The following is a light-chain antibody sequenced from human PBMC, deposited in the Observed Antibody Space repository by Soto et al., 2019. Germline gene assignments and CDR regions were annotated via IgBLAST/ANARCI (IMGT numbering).Light chain of an antibody. J-gene: IGKJ1*01. V-gene: IGKV3-15*01. CDR3: QQYNNWPRT. CDR1: QSVSSD. Sequence: EIVLTQSPGTPSLSPGERATLSCRASQSVSSDLAWYHQKPGQAPRLLIYGASTRATGIPARFSGSGSGTEFTLTINSLQSEDFAVYYCQQYNNWPRTFGQGTKVDIK. CDR2: GAS.